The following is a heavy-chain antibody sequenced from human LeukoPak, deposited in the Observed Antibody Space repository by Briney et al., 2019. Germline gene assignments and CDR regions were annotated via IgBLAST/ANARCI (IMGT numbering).Heavy chain of an antibody. V-gene: IGHV1-46*01. J-gene: IGHJ2*01. CDR1: GYTFTSYY. Sequence: ASVKVSCKASGYTFTSYYMHWVRQAPGQGLEWTGIINPSGGSTSYAQKFQGRVTMTRDMSTSTVYMELSSLRSEDTAVYYCARDPRDYGGNSNYWYFDLWGRGTLVTVSS. CDR2: INPSGGST. CDR3: ARDPRDYGGNSNYWYFDL. D-gene: IGHD4-23*01.